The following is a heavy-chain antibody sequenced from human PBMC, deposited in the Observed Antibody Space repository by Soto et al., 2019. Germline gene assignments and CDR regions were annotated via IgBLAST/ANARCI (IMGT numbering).Heavy chain of an antibody. D-gene: IGHD2-2*03. Sequence: QTGGSLRLSCAASGFTFSDHAMHWVRQAPGKGREWLAIIWNDASNKFYAGSVKGRFTISRDNSKNTVYLQMNTLSAEDTAVYYCARALFPDVDIYAMDVWGQGTTVTVSS. CDR2: IWNDASNK. CDR3: ARALFPDVDIYAMDV. V-gene: IGHV3-33*01. J-gene: IGHJ6*02. CDR1: GFTFSDHA.